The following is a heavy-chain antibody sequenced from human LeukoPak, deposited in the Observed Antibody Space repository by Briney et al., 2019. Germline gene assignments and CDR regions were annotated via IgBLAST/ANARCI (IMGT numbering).Heavy chain of an antibody. CDR2: ISSDGSNK. J-gene: IGHJ4*02. V-gene: IGHV3-30-3*01. Sequence: GGSLRLSCAASGFRFSGYWMTWVRQAPGKGLEWVAVISSDGSNKYHADSVKGRFIISRDDHKNTLYLQMNSLRGDDTAVYYCARDKYSDYWGQGTLVTVSS. CDR1: GFRFSGYW. CDR3: ARDKYSDY. D-gene: IGHD2-21*01.